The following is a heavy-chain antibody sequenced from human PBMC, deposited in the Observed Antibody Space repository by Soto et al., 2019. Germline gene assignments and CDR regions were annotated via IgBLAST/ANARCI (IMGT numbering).Heavy chain of an antibody. V-gene: IGHV1-3*04. D-gene: IGHD3-10*01. Sequence: EASVKVSCKASGYIFINYAIHWVRQAPGQRLEWMGWINTGNGNTIYSQKFQDRVTINRDTSASTAYMELSRLRPEDTAVYYCARSPMNRGVIGAFDPWGQGTLVTVSS. CDR1: GYIFINYA. CDR2: INTGNGNT. CDR3: ARSPMNRGVIGAFDP. J-gene: IGHJ5*02.